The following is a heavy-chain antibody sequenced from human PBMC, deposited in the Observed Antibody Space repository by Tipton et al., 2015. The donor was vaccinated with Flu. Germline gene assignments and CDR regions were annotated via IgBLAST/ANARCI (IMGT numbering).Heavy chain of an antibody. V-gene: IGHV4-4*07. Sequence: TLSLTCTVSGGSMSSFYWTWIRQPAGKGLEWIGRMYVSGSTKYNPSLKGRVTMSVDTSKNQFSLKLSSVTAADTAVYYCARGSGSGTDVTFYFWGQATLVTVSS. J-gene: IGHJ4*02. CDR1: GGSMSSFY. CDR2: MYVSGST. CDR3: ARGSGSGTDVTFYF. D-gene: IGHD3-10*01.